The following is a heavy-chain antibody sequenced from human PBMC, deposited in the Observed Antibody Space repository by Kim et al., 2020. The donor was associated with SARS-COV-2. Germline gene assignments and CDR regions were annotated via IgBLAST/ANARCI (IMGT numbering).Heavy chain of an antibody. CDR2: ISYDGSNK. D-gene: IGHD3-10*01. V-gene: IGHV3-30*18. CDR3: AKDLDGSGDNWFDP. Sequence: GGSLRLSCAASGFTFSSYGMHWVRQAPGKGLEWVAVISYDGSNKYYADSVKGRFTISRDNSKNTLYLQMNSLRAEDTAEYYCAKDLDGSGDNWFDPWGQGTLVTVSS. CDR1: GFTFSSYG. J-gene: IGHJ5*02.